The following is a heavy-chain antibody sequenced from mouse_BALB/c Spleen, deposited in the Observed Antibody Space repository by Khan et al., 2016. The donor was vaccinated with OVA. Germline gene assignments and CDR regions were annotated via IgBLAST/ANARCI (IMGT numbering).Heavy chain of an antibody. CDR3: SRGGYGGLAY. D-gene: IGHD1-1*01. J-gene: IGHJ3*01. CDR1: GYSFTDYT. V-gene: IGHV1-18*01. Sequence: EVQLQQSGPELVKPGASVKISCKASGYSFTDYTMNWVKQSHGKNLEWIGLINSYNVGTNYNQKFKGKATLTVDKSSSTAHMELLSLTSEDSAVYYCSRGGYGGLAYWGQGTLVTVSA. CDR2: INSYNVGT.